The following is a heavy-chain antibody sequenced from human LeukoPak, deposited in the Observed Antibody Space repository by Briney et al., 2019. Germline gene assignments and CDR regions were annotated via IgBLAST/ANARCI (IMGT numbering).Heavy chain of an antibody. CDR2: IYYSGST. J-gene: IGHJ4*02. CDR1: GGFISRDY. Sequence: PSETLSLTCTVSGGFISRDYWSWIRQPPGKGLEWIGYIYYSGSTNYNPSLKSRVTISVDTSKNQFSLKLSSVTAADTAVYYCARSIGGINYYFDYWGQGTLVTVSS. CDR3: ARSIGGINYYFDY. D-gene: IGHD1-14*01. V-gene: IGHV4-59*01.